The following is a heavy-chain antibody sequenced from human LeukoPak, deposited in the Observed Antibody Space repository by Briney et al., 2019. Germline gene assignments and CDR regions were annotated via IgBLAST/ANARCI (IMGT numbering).Heavy chain of an antibody. CDR3: AKGYSSSWYFDY. CDR2: IYYSGST. J-gene: IGHJ4*02. V-gene: IGHV4-59*01. D-gene: IGHD6-13*01. CDR1: GGSISSYY. Sequence: SETLSLTCTVSGGSISSYYWSWIRQPPGKGLEWIGYIYYSGSTNYNPSLKSRVTTSVDTSKSQFSLKLSSVTAADTAVYYCAKGYSSSWYFDYWGQGTLVTVSS.